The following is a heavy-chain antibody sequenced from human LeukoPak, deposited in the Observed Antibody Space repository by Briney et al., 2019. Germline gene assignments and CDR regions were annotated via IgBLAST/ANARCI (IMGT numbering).Heavy chain of an antibody. J-gene: IGHJ5*02. CDR1: GCRFTSYW. V-gene: IGHV5-10-1*01. Sequence: GEALQISCKGSGCRFTSYWISWVRQMPGKGREGMGRIDPSDSYTNYSPSFQGHVTISADKSISTAYLQWSSLKASDTAMYYCARGLLYDSSGYYLPWGQGTLVTVSS. CDR2: IDPSDSYT. CDR3: ARGLLYDSSGYYLP. D-gene: IGHD3-22*01.